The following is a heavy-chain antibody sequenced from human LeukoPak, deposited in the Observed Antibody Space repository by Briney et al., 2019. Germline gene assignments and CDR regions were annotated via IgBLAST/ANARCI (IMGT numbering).Heavy chain of an antibody. Sequence: GRSLRLSCAASGFTFSSYGMHWVRQAPGKGLEWVSVISAGGDITYYADSVKGRFTISRDDSKNMLYLQMNSLRAEDTAVYYCVPQGAGDPFDYWGQGTLVIVSS. V-gene: IGHV3-23*01. CDR3: VPQGAGDPFDY. D-gene: IGHD4-17*01. CDR1: GFTFSSYG. J-gene: IGHJ4*02. CDR2: ISAGGDIT.